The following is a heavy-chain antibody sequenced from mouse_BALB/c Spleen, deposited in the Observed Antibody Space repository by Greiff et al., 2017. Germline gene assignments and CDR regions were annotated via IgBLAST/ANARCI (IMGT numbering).Heavy chain of an antibody. CDR1: GFNIKDYY. J-gene: IGHJ3*01. CDR2: IDPENGDT. CDR3: NACTTGTGFAY. D-gene: IGHD4-1*02. V-gene: IGHV14-4*02. Sequence: VQLQQSGAELVRPGALVKLSCKASGFNIKDYYMHWVKQRPEQGLEWIGWIDPENGDTEYAPKFQGKATMTADTSSNTAYLQLSSLTSEDTAVYYCNACTTGTGFAYWGQGTLVTVSA.